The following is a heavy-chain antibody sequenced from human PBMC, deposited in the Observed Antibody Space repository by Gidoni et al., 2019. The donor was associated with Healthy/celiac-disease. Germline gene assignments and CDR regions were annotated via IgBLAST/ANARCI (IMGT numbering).Heavy chain of an antibody. J-gene: IGHJ6*02. Sequence: EVQLVESGGGLVQPGGSLRLSCAASGFTFSSYSMNWVRQAPGKGLEWVSYISSSSSTIYYADSVKGRFTISRDNAKNSLYLQMNSLRAEDTAVYYCAREGLNRYYYYGMDVWGQGTTVTVSS. V-gene: IGHV3-48*04. CDR1: GFTFSSYS. CDR2: ISSSSSTI. CDR3: AREGLNRYYYYGMDV.